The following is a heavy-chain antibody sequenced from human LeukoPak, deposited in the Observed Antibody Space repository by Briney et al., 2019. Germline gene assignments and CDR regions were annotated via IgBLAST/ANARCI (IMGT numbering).Heavy chain of an antibody. J-gene: IGHJ5*02. CDR2: MNPNSGNT. D-gene: IGHD3-3*01. Sequence: ASVKVSCNASGYTFTSYDINWVRQATGQGLEWMGWMNPNSGNTGYAQKFQGRVTITRNTSISTAYMELSSLRSEDTAVYYCARALTIFGVVIKADPWGQGTLVTVSS. CDR3: ARALTIFGVVIKADP. CDR1: GYTFTSYD. V-gene: IGHV1-8*03.